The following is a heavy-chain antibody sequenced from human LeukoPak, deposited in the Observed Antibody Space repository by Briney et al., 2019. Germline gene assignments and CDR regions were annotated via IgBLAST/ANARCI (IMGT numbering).Heavy chain of an antibody. D-gene: IGHD3-22*01. V-gene: IGHV1-69*06. CDR1: GGTFSSYA. J-gene: IGHJ3*02. CDR3: ARARNYYDSSDYYYEGDAFDI. CDR2: IIPIFGTA. Sequence: SVKVSCKASGGTFSSYAISWVRQAPGQGLEWMGGIIPIFGTANYAQKFQGRVTITADKSTSTAYMELSSLRSEDTAVYFCARARNYYDSSDYYYEGDAFDIWGQGTMVTVSS.